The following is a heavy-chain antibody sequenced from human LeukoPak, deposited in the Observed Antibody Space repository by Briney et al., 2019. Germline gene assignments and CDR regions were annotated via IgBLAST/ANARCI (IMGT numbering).Heavy chain of an antibody. D-gene: IGHD6-19*01. CDR1: GGSISSSSYY. Sequence: PSETLSLTCTVSGGSISSSSYYWGWIRQPPGKGLEWIGSIYYSGSTHYNPSLKSRVTMISVDTSKNQFSLKLSSVTAADTAVYYCARQGIVRSGSGWFGYWGQGTLVTVSS. CDR2: IYYSGST. V-gene: IGHV4-39*01. CDR3: ARQGIVRSGSGWFGY. J-gene: IGHJ4*02.